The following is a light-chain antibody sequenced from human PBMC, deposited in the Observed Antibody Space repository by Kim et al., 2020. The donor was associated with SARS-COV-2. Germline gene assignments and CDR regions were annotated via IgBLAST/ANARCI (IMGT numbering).Light chain of an antibody. CDR3: LQHKTFPYT. V-gene: IGKV1-17*03. CDR1: QDISYF. Sequence: DIQMTQSPSAMSASVGDRVTITCRASQDISYFLAWIQQKPGKAPKRLIYGASTLQSGVPSRFSGSGSGTEFTLTISSLQPEDFATYFCLQHKTFPYTCGQGNKLEI. CDR2: GAS. J-gene: IGKJ2*01.